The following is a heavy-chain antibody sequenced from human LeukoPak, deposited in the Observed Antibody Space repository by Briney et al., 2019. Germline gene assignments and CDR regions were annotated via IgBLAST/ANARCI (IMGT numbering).Heavy chain of an antibody. Sequence: SETLSLTCTVSGGSISSYYWSWIRQPPGKGLEWIGYIYYSGSTNYNPSLKSGVTISVDTSKNQFSLKLSSVTAADTAVYYCARDREQGFDYWGQGTLVTVSS. CDR1: GGSISSYY. CDR2: IYYSGST. J-gene: IGHJ4*02. V-gene: IGHV4-59*01. CDR3: ARDREQGFDY. D-gene: IGHD1/OR15-1a*01.